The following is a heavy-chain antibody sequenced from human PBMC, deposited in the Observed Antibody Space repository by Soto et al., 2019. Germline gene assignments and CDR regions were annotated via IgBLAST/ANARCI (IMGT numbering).Heavy chain of an antibody. CDR3: AREASSGYVDY. D-gene: IGHD3-22*01. J-gene: IGHJ4*02. V-gene: IGHV4-59*13. CDR2: IYYSGST. CDR1: GGSISSYY. Sequence: LSLTCTVSGGSISSYYWSWIRQPPGKGLEWIGYIYYSGSTNYNPSLKSRVTISVDTSKNQFSLKLSSVTAADTAVYYCAREASSGYVDYWGQGTLVTVSS.